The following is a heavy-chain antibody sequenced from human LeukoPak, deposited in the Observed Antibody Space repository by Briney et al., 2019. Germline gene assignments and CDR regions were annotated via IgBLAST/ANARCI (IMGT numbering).Heavy chain of an antibody. Sequence: GGSLRLSCAASGFTVSSNYMSWVRQAPGKGLEWVSVIYSGGSTYYADSVKGRFTISRDNSKNTLYLQMNSLRAEDTAVYYCARTYCSSTSCFPRGFDPWGQGTLVTVSS. CDR1: GFTVSSNY. V-gene: IGHV3-53*01. CDR2: IYSGGST. CDR3: ARTYCSSTSCFPRGFDP. J-gene: IGHJ5*02. D-gene: IGHD2-2*01.